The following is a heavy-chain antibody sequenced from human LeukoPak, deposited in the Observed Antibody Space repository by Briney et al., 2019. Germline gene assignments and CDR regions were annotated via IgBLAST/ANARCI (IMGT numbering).Heavy chain of an antibody. CDR2: INPSSGDT. CDR3: ASVTYSTFAPWDY. Sequence: ASVKVSCKASEYAFTGYYMHWVRQAPGQGLEWMGWINPSSGDTYYAQKFQGRVTMTRGTSISTAYMELGRLTSDDTAVYYCASVTYSTFAPWDYWGQGTLVTVSS. CDR1: EYAFTGYY. V-gene: IGHV1-2*02. D-gene: IGHD3-16*01. J-gene: IGHJ4*02.